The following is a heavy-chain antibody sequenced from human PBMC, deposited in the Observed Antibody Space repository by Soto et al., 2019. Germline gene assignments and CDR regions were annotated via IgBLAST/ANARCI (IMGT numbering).Heavy chain of an antibody. CDR3: ARVHSDYYFEY. CDR1: GYTFTGYY. J-gene: IGHJ4*02. Sequence: ASVKVSCKASGYTFTGYYMHWLRQAPGQGLEWRGWINPNSGGTNYAQKFQGRVTMTRDTSISTAYMELSRLRSDDTAVYYCARVHSDYYFEYWGQGTMVTVSS. CDR2: INPNSGGT. D-gene: IGHD5-18*01. V-gene: IGHV1-2*02.